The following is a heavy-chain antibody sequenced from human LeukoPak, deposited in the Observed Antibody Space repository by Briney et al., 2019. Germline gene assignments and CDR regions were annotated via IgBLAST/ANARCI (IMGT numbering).Heavy chain of an antibody. CDR3: AREVVGSGSSMDV. D-gene: IGHD3-10*01. V-gene: IGHV3-9*01. Sequence: PGGSLRLSCAASGFTFDDYAMHWVRQAPGKGLEWVSGISWNSGSIGYVDSVKGRFTISRDNAKKSLYLQMNSLRAEDTAVYYCAREVVGSGSSMDVWGQGTTVTVSS. CDR1: GFTFDDYA. CDR2: ISWNSGSI. J-gene: IGHJ6*02.